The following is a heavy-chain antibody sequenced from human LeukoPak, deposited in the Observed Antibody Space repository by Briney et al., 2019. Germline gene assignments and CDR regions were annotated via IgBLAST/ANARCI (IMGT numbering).Heavy chain of an antibody. CDR2: ISDSGGST. CDR3: VGGYSFGPYGMDV. V-gene: IGHV3-64D*09. CDR1: GFPFSSYA. J-gene: IGHJ6*02. D-gene: IGHD2-15*01. Sequence: GGSLRLSCSASGFPFSSYAMHWVRQAPGKGLEYVSAISDSGGSTYYAHSVKGRFTISRDNSKNTLYLQMSSLRAEDTAVYFCVGGYSFGPYGMDVWGQGTTVTVSS.